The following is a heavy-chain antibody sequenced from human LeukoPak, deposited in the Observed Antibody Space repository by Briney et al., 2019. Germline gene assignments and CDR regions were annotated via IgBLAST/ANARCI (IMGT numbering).Heavy chain of an antibody. CDR2: IYYSGST. Sequence: PSETLSLTCTVSGGSISSSDYYWGWIRQPPGKGLEWIASIYYSGSTYYNPSPSLKSRVTMSVDTSKNQFSLKLSAMTAADTAVYYCARGEVIAAAAPASGFDPWGQGTLVTVSS. J-gene: IGHJ5*02. CDR3: ARGEVIAAAAPASGFDP. V-gene: IGHV4-39*07. CDR1: GGSISSSDYY. D-gene: IGHD6-13*01.